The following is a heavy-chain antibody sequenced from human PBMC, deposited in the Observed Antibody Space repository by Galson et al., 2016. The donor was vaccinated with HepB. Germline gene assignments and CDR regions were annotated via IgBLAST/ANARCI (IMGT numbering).Heavy chain of an antibody. CDR1: EFTFSSYA. V-gene: IGHV3-23*01. D-gene: IGHD3-9*01. J-gene: IGHJ4*02. Sequence: SLRLSCAASEFTFSSYAMTWVRQAPGKGLEWVSTISGSGGSTYYADSAKGRFTISRDNSKNTLYLQMNSLRAEDTAVYYCARETDYHVHYFDYWGQGTLVTVAS. CDR3: ARETDYHVHYFDY. CDR2: ISGSGGST.